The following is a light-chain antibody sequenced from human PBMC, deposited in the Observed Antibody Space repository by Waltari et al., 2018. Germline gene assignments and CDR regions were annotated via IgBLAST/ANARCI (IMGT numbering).Light chain of an antibody. CDR1: ASAKNY. CDR3: YSTDSNSNYGV. Sequence: SYEWTQPPSVSVSPGQTARITCSGDASAKNYASWYQKKPGQAPVLILYEDTKRPSAIPERFSGSISGTMATLTISGAQVEDEAVYYCYSTDSNSNYGVFGGGTKLTVL. V-gene: IGLV3-10*01. CDR2: EDT. J-gene: IGLJ2*01.